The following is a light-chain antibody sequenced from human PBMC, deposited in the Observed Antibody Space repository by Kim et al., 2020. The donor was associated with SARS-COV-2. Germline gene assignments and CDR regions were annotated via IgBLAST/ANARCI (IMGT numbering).Light chain of an antibody. V-gene: IGKV1-39*01. CDR1: QNINSL. CDR2: GAS. J-gene: IGKJ1*01. CDR3: QQSYNSPRT. Sequence: ASIGDRVTITCRASQNINSLLNWYQKKSGTAPKLLIYGASSLQYGVPSRFSGSGSGTDFTLTISGLQLDDFATYYCQQSYNSPRTFCQGTKVDIK.